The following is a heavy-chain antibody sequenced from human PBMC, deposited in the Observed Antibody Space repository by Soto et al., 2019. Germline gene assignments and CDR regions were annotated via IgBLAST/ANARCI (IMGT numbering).Heavy chain of an antibody. CDR3: SKGGYYSYDAFDI. CDR2: INRDGSST. J-gene: IGHJ3*02. Sequence: GGSLRLSCAASGFSFSGYWTHWVRQAPGKGLVWVSRINRDGSSTSYADSVKGRFIISRDNAKNTLDLQMNSLRAEDTAVYYCSKGGYYSYDAFDIWGQGTMVTVSS. D-gene: IGHD3-22*01. V-gene: IGHV3-74*01. CDR1: GFSFSGYW.